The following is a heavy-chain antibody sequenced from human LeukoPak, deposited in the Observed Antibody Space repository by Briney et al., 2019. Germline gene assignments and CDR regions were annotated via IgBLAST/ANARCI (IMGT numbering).Heavy chain of an antibody. V-gene: IGHV3-11*01. Sequence: GGSLRLSCAASGFSFSDYYMTWIRQAPGKGLEWISYISSSGGTIYYADSVKGRFTISRDNAKNTLYLQMNSLKTEDTAVYYCTTDPDSGSYQLGYYYYGMDVWGQGTTVTVSS. CDR1: GFSFSDYY. CDR2: ISSSGGTI. J-gene: IGHJ6*02. D-gene: IGHD1-26*01. CDR3: TTDPDSGSYQLGYYYYGMDV.